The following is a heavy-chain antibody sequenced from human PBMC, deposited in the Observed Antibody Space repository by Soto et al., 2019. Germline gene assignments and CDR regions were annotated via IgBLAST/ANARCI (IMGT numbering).Heavy chain of an antibody. CDR1: GGPISSGGYY. D-gene: IGHD7-27*01. CDR2: IYYSGST. CDR3: TRGPSGDKVDY. J-gene: IGHJ4*02. Sequence: SETLSLTCTVSGGPISSGGYYWSWIRQHPGKGLEWIGYIYYSGSTYSNPSLKSRVTVSIDTSKNQFSLQLSSMSAADTAVYYCTRGPSGDKVDYWGQGTLVTVSS. V-gene: IGHV4-30-4*08.